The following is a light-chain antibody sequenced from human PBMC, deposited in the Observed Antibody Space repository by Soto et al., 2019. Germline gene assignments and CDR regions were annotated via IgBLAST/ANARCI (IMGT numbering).Light chain of an antibody. Sequence: QSVLTQPASVSGSPGQSITISCTGTSSDVGDYNFVSWYQQHPGKAPKLTIYDVSNRPSGVSNRFSGSKSGNTASLTISGLQAEDEADYYCSSYTSSSARVVFGGGTKLTVL. J-gene: IGLJ2*01. V-gene: IGLV2-14*01. CDR2: DVS. CDR1: SSDVGDYNF. CDR3: SSYTSSSARVV.